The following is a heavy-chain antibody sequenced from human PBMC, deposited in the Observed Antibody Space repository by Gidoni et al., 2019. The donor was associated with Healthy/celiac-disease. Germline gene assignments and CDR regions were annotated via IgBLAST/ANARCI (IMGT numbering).Heavy chain of an antibody. Sequence: QVQPVQSGAEVKKPGSSVKASCHASGGTFSSYAISWVRQAPGQGLEWVGGIIPIFGTANYAQKFQVRVTITADESTSTAYMELSSLRSEDTAVYYCARGGLMGFTILDPWGQGTLVTVSS. CDR1: GGTFSSYA. D-gene: IGHD3-3*01. V-gene: IGHV1-69*01. CDR2: IIPIFGTA. CDR3: ARGGLMGFTILDP. J-gene: IGHJ5*02.